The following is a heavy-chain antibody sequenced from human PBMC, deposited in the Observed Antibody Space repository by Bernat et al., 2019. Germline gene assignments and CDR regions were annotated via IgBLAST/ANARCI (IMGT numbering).Heavy chain of an antibody. D-gene: IGHD3-22*01. J-gene: IGHJ3*02. CDR3: ARDPPDSNGYSGDAFDI. Sequence: QVQLQESGPGLVKPSETLSLTCIVSGGSISNYYWSWIRQPPGKGLEWVGYIYFSGRTSYNPSLKSRVTISVDTSRNQFSLKLNSVTAADTAVYYCARDPPDSNGYSGDAFDIWGQGTVVTVSP. V-gene: IGHV4-59*01. CDR2: IYFSGRT. CDR1: GGSISNYY.